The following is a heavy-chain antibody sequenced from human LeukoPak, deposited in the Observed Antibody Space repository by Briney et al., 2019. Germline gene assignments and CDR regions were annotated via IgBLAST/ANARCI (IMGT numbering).Heavy chain of an antibody. J-gene: IGHJ4*02. CDR3: AKFGCDCWTTYHHKVYFDY. Sequence: QAGGSLRLSCAASGFTLSNYAMNWVRQPPGKGLEWVSGIRESGGGTYYTDSVKGRFTISRDNAKNTLYLQMNSLRAEETAVYFCAKFGCDCWTTYHHKVYFDYWGQGILVTVSS. CDR2: IRESGGGT. CDR1: GFTLSNYA. V-gene: IGHV3-23*01. D-gene: IGHD3/OR15-3a*01.